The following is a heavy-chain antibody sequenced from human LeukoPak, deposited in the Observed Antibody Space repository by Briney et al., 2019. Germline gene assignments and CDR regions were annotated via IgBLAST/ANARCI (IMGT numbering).Heavy chain of an antibody. J-gene: IGHJ4*02. CDR1: GFSLSTSGMC. V-gene: IGHV2-70*11. CDR3: ARVSRGNYGMYYFDY. D-gene: IGHD4-4*01. Sequence: SGPTLVKPPQTLTLTCTFSGFSLSTSGMCVSWIRQPPGKALEWLARIDWDDDKYYNTSLKTRLTISKDTSKNQVVLTIANMDPVDTATYYCARVSRGNYGMYYFDYWGQGTLVTVSS. CDR2: IDWDDDK.